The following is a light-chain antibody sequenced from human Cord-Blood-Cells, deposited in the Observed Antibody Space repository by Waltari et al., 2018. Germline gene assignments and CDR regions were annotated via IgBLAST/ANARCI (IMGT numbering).Light chain of an antibody. V-gene: IGLV2-18*02. CDR3: SSYTSSSTSYV. CDR1: SSDVGSYNS. Sequence: QSALTQPPSVSGSPGQSVTISCTGTSSDVGSYNSVSWYQQPPGTAPKLMIYEVSNRPSGVRDGFSGSKSGNTASLTISGIKAADEADYYCSSYTSSSTSYVFGTGPKVTVL. CDR2: EVS. J-gene: IGLJ1*01.